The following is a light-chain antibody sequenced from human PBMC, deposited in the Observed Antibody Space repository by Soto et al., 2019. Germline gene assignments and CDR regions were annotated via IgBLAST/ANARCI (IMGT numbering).Light chain of an antibody. CDR1: QSVGSN. Sequence: EIVMTQSPATLSVSPGERATLSCRASQSVGSNLAWYQQKPGQAPRLLIYGASTRATGIPARFSGSGSGTEFTLTISSLQSEDFAVYYCQQYNNWLRDLTFGGGTKVEIK. J-gene: IGKJ4*01. CDR2: GAS. V-gene: IGKV3-15*01. CDR3: QQYNNWLRDLT.